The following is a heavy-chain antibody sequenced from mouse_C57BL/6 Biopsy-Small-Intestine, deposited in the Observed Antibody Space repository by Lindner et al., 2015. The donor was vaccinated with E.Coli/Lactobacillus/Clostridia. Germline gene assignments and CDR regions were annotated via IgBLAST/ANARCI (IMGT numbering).Heavy chain of an antibody. CDR3: ARWLLNWYFDV. CDR1: GYTFTGYW. CDR2: ILPGSGST. Sequence: VQLQESGAELMKPGASVKLSCKATGYTFTGYWIEWVKQRPGHGLEWIGEILPGSGSTNYNEKFKGKATFTADTPSNTAYMQLSSLTTEDSAIYYCARWLLNWYFDVWGTGTTVTVSS. J-gene: IGHJ1*03. V-gene: IGHV1-9*01. D-gene: IGHD2-3*01.